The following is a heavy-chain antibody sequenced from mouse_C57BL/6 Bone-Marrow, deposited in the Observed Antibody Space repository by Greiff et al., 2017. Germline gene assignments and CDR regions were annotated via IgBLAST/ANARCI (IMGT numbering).Heavy chain of an antibody. CDR1: GFTFSSYA. J-gene: IGHJ4*01. CDR2: ISDGGSYT. Sequence: EVQLVEPGGGLVKPGGSLKLSCAASGFTFSSYAMSWVRQTPEKRLEWVATISDGGSYTYYPDNVKGRFTISRDNAKNNLYLQMSHLKSEDTAMYYCARGRGEFGKGAMDYWGQGTSVTVSS. CDR3: ARGRGEFGKGAMDY. V-gene: IGHV5-4*01.